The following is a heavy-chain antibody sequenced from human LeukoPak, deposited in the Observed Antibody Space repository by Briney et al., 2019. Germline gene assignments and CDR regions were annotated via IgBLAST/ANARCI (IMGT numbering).Heavy chain of an antibody. CDR1: GFTFSTYS. J-gene: IGHJ4*02. CDR2: ISSSSSHI. CDR3: ARDPFKGGGTSTHFDY. Sequence: PGGSVRLSCAASGFTFSTYSMNWVRQAPGKGLEWVSSISSSSSHIYYADSMKGRFTISRDNAKNSLYLQMNSLRAEDTAVYYCARDPFKGGGTSTHFDYWGQGTLVTVSS. V-gene: IGHV3-21*01. D-gene: IGHD1-1*01.